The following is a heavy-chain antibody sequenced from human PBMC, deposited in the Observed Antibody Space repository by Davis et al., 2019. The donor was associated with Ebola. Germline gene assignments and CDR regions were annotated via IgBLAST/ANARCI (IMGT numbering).Heavy chain of an antibody. CDR2: IYYSGST. CDR1: GGSISSYY. Sequence: PGGSLRLSCTVSGGSISSYYWSWIRQPPGKGLEWIGYIYYSGSTNYNPSLKSRVTISVDTSKNQFSLKLSSVTAADTAVYYCARGDPFDYWGQGTLVTVSS. D-gene: IGHD3-16*01. J-gene: IGHJ4*02. V-gene: IGHV4-59*01. CDR3: ARGDPFDY.